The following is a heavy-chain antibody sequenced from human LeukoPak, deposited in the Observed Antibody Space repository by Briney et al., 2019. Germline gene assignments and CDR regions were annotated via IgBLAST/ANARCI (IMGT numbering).Heavy chain of an antibody. CDR3: AKRGNSWDLFDY. CDR2: IGGSVGSM. J-gene: IGHJ4*02. Sequence: GGSLRLSCAASGFTFSSYVMSWVRQAPGKGLEWVSNIGGSVGSMFYAASVRGSFAISRDNSKNTLFLQMNNLRVEDTAVYYCAKRGNSWDLFDYWGQGTLVTVSS. D-gene: IGHD6-13*01. CDR1: GFTFSSYV. V-gene: IGHV3-23*01.